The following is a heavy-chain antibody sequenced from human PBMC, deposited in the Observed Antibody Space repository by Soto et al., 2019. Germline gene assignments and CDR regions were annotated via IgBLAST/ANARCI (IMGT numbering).Heavy chain of an antibody. CDR1: GGTFSSYA. D-gene: IGHD6-13*01. CDR3: ARVAAAAPWDFDY. Sequence: VASVKVSCKASGGTFSSYAISWVRQAPGQGLEWMGGIIPIFGTANYAQKFQGRVTITADESTSTAYMELSSLRSEDTAVYYCARVAAAAPWDFDYWGQGTLVTVSS. J-gene: IGHJ4*02. CDR2: IIPIFGTA. V-gene: IGHV1-69*13.